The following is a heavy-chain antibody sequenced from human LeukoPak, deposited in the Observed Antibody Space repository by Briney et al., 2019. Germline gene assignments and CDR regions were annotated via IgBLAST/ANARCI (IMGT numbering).Heavy chain of an antibody. CDR1: GGSISSSSYY. CDR2: IYYSGST. Sequence: PSETLSLTCTVSGGSISSSSYYWGWIRQPPGKGPEWIGSIYYSGSTYYNPSLKSRVTISVDTSKNQFSLKLSSVTAADTAVYYCAREAYDILTGYSLDFDYWGQGTLVTVSS. V-gene: IGHV4-39*02. J-gene: IGHJ4*02. CDR3: AREAYDILTGYSLDFDY. D-gene: IGHD3-9*01.